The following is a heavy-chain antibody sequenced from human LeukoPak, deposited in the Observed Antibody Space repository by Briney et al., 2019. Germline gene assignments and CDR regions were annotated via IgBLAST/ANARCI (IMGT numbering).Heavy chain of an antibody. D-gene: IGHD5-18*01. CDR1: GFTFDDYA. CDR2: ISWNSGSI. CDR3: AKGYSYGFVDAFDI. Sequence: PGGSLRLSCAASGFTFDDYAMHWVRQAPGKGLAWLSGISWNSGSIGYADSVKGRFTITRDNAKNSLYLQMNSLRAEDMALYYCAKGYSYGFVDAFDIWGQGTMVTVSS. V-gene: IGHV3-9*03. J-gene: IGHJ3*02.